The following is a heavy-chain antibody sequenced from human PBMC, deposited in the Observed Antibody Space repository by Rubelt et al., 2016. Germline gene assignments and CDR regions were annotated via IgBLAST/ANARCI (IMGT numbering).Heavy chain of an antibody. V-gene: IGHV4-34*01. J-gene: IGHJ6*02. CDR3: ARVADFWSGYYYYYGMDV. D-gene: IGHD3-3*01. Sequence: QVQLQQWGAGLLKPSETLSLTCAVYGGSFSGYYWSWIRQPPGKGLEWIGEINHSGSTNYNPSPKGRVTISVDTSKNQFSLKLSSVTAADTAVYYCARVADFWSGYYYYYGMDVWGQGTTVTVSS. CDR2: INHSGST. CDR1: GGSFSGYY.